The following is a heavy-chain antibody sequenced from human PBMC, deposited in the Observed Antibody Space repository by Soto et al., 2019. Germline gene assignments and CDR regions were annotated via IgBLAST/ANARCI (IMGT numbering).Heavy chain of an antibody. CDR3: ARGTNTLGLEV. D-gene: IGHD2-8*01. J-gene: IGHJ6*02. CDR1: VDNVSGNRAA. Sequence: SQGLSRTCGICVDNVSGNRAASNFYLKSPSRGLEWLGRTFYMSKWNNEYAVSVKSRISINADTSRNQFSLQVNSVIPEDTAVYYCARGTNTLGLEVWGQGTTVTVS. CDR2: TFYMSKWNN. V-gene: IGHV6-1*01.